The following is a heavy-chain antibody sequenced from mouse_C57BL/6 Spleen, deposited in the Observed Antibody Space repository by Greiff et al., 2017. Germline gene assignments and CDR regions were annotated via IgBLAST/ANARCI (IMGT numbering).Heavy chain of an antibody. CDR2: FHPRDGGT. CDR3: ASAYDGGWYFDV. Sequence: QVQLQQSDAELVKPGASVKISCKASGYTFTDYTIHWMKQRPEQGLEWIGYFHPRDGGTKYNEKFKGKATLTVDKSSSTAYMQLNRLTSEDSAVYFCASAYDGGWYFDVWGTGTTVTVS. J-gene: IGHJ1*03. D-gene: IGHD2-12*01. CDR1: GYTFTDYT. V-gene: IGHV1-78*01.